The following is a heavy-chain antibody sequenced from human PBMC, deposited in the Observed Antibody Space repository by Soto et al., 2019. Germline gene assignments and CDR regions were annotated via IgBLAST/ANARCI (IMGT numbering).Heavy chain of an antibody. V-gene: IGHV4-31*03. Sequence: SETLSLTCTVSGGSISSGGYYWSWIRQHPGKGLEWIGYIYYSGSTYYNPSLKSRVTISVDTSKNQFSLKLSSVTATDTAVYYCARDELGYCTNGVCGHAFDIWGQGTMVTVSS. D-gene: IGHD2-8*01. CDR1: GGSISSGGYY. J-gene: IGHJ3*02. CDR3: ARDELGYCTNGVCGHAFDI. CDR2: IYYSGST.